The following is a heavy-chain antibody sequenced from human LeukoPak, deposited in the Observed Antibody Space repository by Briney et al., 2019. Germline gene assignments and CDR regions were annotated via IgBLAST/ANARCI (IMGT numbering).Heavy chain of an antibody. CDR1: GFTFSSYA. CDR2: ISYDGSNK. J-gene: IGHJ4*02. D-gene: IGHD6-19*01. CDR3: ARGGGGPQWLGHPGLFDY. V-gene: IGHV3-30-3*01. Sequence: GGSLRLSCAASGFTFSSYAMHWVRQAPGKGLEWVAVISYDGSNKYYADSVKGRFTISRDNSKNTLYLQMNSLKAEDTAVYYCARGGGGPQWLGHPGLFDYWGQGTLVTVSS.